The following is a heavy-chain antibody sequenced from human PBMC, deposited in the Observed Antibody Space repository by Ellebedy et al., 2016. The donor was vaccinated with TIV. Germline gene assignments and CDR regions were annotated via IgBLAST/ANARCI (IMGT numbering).Heavy chain of an antibody. D-gene: IGHD3-22*01. J-gene: IGHJ4*02. CDR3: TRRGVSGDYGSPGDY. CDR2: ISYNSAYI. V-gene: IGHV3-23*01. Sequence: PGGSLRLSCAGSGFTFSSFAMSWVRQTTGKGLEWVAAISYNSAYIYYIDSVKGRFTISRDNSKNTLYLQMNSLRVEDTAVYYCTRRGVSGDYGSPGDYWGPGTLVTVSS. CDR1: GFTFSSFA.